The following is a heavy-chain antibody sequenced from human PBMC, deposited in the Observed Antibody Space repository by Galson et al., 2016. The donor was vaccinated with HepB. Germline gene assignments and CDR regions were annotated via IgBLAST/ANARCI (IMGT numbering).Heavy chain of an antibody. D-gene: IGHD6-13*01. CDR1: ADTLKNYI. V-gene: IGHV1-69*13. Sequence: SVKVSCKASADTLKNYIVNWVRQAPGQGLEWVGGIIPMFGTVNSAQRFQGRVTISADESTRTVYLDLSRLTYEGTAVYYCAKDSVGAAGFYFDNWGKCAPITVSS. CDR3: AKDSVGAAGFYFDN. J-gene: IGHJ4*02. CDR2: IIPMFGTV.